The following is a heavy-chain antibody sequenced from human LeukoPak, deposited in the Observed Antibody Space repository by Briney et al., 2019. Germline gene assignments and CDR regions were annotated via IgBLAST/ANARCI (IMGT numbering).Heavy chain of an antibody. CDR3: ARGGTNDYYDSSAYYV. V-gene: IGHV3-21*01. Sequence: GGSLRLSCAASGFTFSSYTMHWVRQAPGKGLEWVSSITGRTNYRYYADSLRGRFTISRDNAKNSLYLQVNSLRAEDTAVYYCARGGTNDYYDSSAYYVWGQGTLVTVSS. CDR1: GFTFSSYT. J-gene: IGHJ4*02. CDR2: ITGRTNYR. D-gene: IGHD3-22*01.